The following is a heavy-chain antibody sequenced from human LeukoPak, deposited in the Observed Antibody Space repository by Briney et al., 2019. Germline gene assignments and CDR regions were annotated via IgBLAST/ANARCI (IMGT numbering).Heavy chain of an antibody. V-gene: IGHV3-23*01. CDR1: GFTFSSYA. J-gene: IGHJ4*02. CDR3: ANDLQWLVARFDH. D-gene: IGHD6-19*01. Sequence: TGGCLRLSCAASGFTFSSYAMSWVRQAPGKGLEWVLAISGSGGSTYYADSVKGRFTISRDNSKNTLYLQMNSLTAEDTAVYYAANDLQWLVARFDHWSEGTVVTVSS. CDR2: ISGSGGST.